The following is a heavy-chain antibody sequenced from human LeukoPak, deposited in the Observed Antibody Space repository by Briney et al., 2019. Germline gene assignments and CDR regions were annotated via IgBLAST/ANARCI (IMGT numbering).Heavy chain of an antibody. Sequence: GGSLRLSCAASGFTFSGYIMNWVRQAPGKGLEWFSTISNSGDRTYHADSVRGRFTISRDNSKNTLSLQRNSLRADDTAENYVGKLVTRGIDYFDYWGQGTLVTVSS. CDR3: GKLVTRGIDYFDY. J-gene: IGHJ4*02. V-gene: IGHV3-23*01. CDR1: GFTFSGYI. CDR2: ISNSGDRT. D-gene: IGHD5-18*01.